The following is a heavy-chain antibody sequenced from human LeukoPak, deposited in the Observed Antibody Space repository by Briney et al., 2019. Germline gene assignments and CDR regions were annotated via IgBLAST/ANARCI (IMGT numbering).Heavy chain of an antibody. D-gene: IGHD5-24*01. V-gene: IGHV3-74*01. J-gene: IGHJ3*02. CDR3: ARGFDGYYGFDI. CDR2: INSDGSTT. CDR1: GFTFSSYW. Sequence: PGGSLRLSCVASGFTFSSYWMHWVRQAPGKGLVWVSRINSDGSTTTYADSVRGRFTISRDNARNSMYLQMNSLRAEDTAVYYCARGFDGYYGFDIWGQGTMVTVSS.